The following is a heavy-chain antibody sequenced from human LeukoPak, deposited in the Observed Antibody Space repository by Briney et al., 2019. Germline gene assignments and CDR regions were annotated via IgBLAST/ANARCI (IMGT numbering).Heavy chain of an antibody. Sequence: GGSLRLSCAASGFSFSVAWMSWVRQAPGKGLEWVANINEDGSEEYYADSVKGRFTVSRDNAKNSLYLQMNSLRAEDAAVYYCARDATRGGDFDYWGQGILVTVSS. D-gene: IGHD2-21*01. V-gene: IGHV3-7*01. CDR3: ARDATRGGDFDY. J-gene: IGHJ4*02. CDR1: GFSFSVAW. CDR2: INEDGSEE.